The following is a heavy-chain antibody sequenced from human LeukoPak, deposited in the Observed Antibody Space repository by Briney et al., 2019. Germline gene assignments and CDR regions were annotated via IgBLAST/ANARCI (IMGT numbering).Heavy chain of an antibody. CDR1: GFTFSRFW. J-gene: IGHJ6*03. V-gene: IGHV3-7*01. CDR2: IDEDGTDT. CDR3: ARDPDSYGYYYYTDV. Sequence: GGSLRLSCAGSGFTFSRFWMNWVRQAPGKGLEWVANIDEDGTDTYYVDSVRGRFTISRDNAKNSLYLQMNSLRAEDTAVYYCARDPDSYGYYYYTDVWGKGTTVTVSS. D-gene: IGHD4-17*01.